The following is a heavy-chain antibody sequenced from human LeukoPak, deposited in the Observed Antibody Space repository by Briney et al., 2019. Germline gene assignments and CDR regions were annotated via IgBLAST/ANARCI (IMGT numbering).Heavy chain of an antibody. CDR1: GGSISSSSYY. CDR2: IYYSGST. Sequence: SETPSLTCTVSGGSISSSSYYWGWIRQPPGKGLEWIGSIYYSGSTYYNPSLKSRVTISVDTSKNQFSLKLSSVTAADTAVYYCARRDSSGPEPLIDYWGQGTLVTVSS. V-gene: IGHV4-39*01. J-gene: IGHJ4*02. CDR3: ARRDSSGPEPLIDY. D-gene: IGHD3-22*01.